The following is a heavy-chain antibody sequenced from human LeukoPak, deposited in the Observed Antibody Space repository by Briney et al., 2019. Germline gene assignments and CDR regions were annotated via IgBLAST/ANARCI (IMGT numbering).Heavy chain of an antibody. Sequence: PGGSLRLSCAASGFTFINYGMHWVRRAPGKGLEWVAFIRYDGNNKYYADSVKGRFTTSRDNTENPLYLQMNSLRAEDTAVYYCARVPGDYWGQGTLVTVSS. CDR2: IRYDGNNK. V-gene: IGHV3-30*02. CDR1: GFTFINYG. J-gene: IGHJ4*02. CDR3: ARVPGDY. D-gene: IGHD3-10*01.